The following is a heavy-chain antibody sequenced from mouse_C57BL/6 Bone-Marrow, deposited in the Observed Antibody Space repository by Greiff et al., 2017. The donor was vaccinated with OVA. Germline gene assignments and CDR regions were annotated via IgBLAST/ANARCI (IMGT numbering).Heavy chain of an antibody. J-gene: IGHJ3*01. CDR1: GYTFTSYW. CDR3: AIYDGYYGAY. D-gene: IGHD2-3*01. V-gene: IGHV1-59*01. CDR2: IDPSDSYT. Sequence: VKLQQPGAELVRPGTSVKLSCKASGYTFTSYWMHWVKQRPGQGLEWIGVIDPSDSYTNYNQKFKGKATLTVDTSSSTAYMQLSSLTSEDSAVYYCAIYDGYYGAYWGQGTLVTVSA.